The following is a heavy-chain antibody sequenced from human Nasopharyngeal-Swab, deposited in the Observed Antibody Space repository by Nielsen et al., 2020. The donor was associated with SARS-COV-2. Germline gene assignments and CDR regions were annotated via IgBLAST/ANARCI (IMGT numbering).Heavy chain of an antibody. CDR1: GFTFSSFG. J-gene: IGHJ4*02. D-gene: IGHD2-21*01. CDR2: ISSSGGDT. V-gene: IGHV3-23*01. CDR3: AFQATGHVAPFDF. Sequence: GESLKISCAASGFTFSSFGMHWVRQAPGKGLEWVSGISSSGGDTYYADSVKGRFSISRDNSKNTLFLQMDRLRGDDTALYYCAFQATGHVAPFDFWGQGILVTVSS.